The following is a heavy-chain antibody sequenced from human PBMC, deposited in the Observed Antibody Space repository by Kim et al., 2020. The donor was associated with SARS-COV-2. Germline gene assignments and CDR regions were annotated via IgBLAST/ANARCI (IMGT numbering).Heavy chain of an antibody. Sequence: GGSLRLSCAASGFTFSSYAMSWVRQAPGKGLEWVSAISGSGGSTYYADSVKGRFTISRDNSKNTLYLQMNSLRAENTAVYYCAKVGGGSGSFGRYGRDVWGQGTKVTVSS. CDR1: GFTFSSYA. CDR2: ISGSGGST. V-gene: IGHV3-23*01. D-gene: IGHD3-10*01. CDR3: AKVGGGSGSFGRYGRDV. J-gene: IGHJ6*02.